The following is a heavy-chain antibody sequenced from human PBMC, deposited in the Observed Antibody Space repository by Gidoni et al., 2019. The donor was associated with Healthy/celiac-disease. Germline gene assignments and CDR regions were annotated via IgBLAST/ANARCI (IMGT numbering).Heavy chain of an antibody. J-gene: IGHJ4*02. Sequence: EVQLLESGGGLVQPWWSLRLSCSASGFTFSSYAMSWVRQAPGKGMEWVSAISGSGGSTYYADSVKGRFTISRDNSKNTLYLQMNSLRAEDTAVYYCAKDPQLGNFDYWGQGTLVTVSS. D-gene: IGHD7-27*01. CDR1: GFTFSSYA. V-gene: IGHV3-23*01. CDR3: AKDPQLGNFDY. CDR2: ISGSGGST.